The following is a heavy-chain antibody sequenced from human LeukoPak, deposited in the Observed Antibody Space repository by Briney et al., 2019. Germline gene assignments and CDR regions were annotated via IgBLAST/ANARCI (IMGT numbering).Heavy chain of an antibody. CDR2: INPNSGGT. CDR3: ARTDSSGWYGFDP. Sequence: ASVKVSCKASGYTFTGYYMHWVRQAPGQGLEWMGWINPNSGGTNYAQKFQGRVTMTRDTSISTAYMELSRLRSDDTAVYYCARTDSSGWYGFDPWGQGTLVTVSS. V-gene: IGHV1-2*02. J-gene: IGHJ5*02. CDR1: GYTFTGYY. D-gene: IGHD6-19*01.